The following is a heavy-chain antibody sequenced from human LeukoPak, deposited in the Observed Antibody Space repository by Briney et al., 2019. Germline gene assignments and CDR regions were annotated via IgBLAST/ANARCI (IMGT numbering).Heavy chain of an antibody. Sequence: SETLSLTCAVSGYSISSGYYWGWIRQPTGKGLEWIGSIYHSGSTYYNLSLKSRVTISVDTSTNEFSLKLRSVTAADTAVYFCARFGYYYDSSGYYEKYYFDYWGQGTLVTVSS. V-gene: IGHV4-38-2*01. J-gene: IGHJ4*02. D-gene: IGHD3-22*01. CDR2: IYHSGST. CDR1: GYSISSGYY. CDR3: ARFGYYYDSSGYYEKYYFDY.